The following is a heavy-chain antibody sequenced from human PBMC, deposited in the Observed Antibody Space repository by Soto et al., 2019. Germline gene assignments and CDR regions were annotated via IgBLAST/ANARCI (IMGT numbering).Heavy chain of an antibody. J-gene: IGHJ4*02. V-gene: IGHV4-31*03. CDR2: IYYSGST. CDR1: GGSISSGGYY. D-gene: IGHD5-12*01. Sequence: SETLSLTCTVSGGSISSGGYYWSWIRQHPGKGLEWIGYIYYSGSTYYNPSLKSRVTISVDTSKNQFSLKLSSVTAADTAVYYWGRGIGISGYDSLWAVAALFDYGGKGTLVPVSS. CDR3: GRGIGISGYDSLWAVAALFDY.